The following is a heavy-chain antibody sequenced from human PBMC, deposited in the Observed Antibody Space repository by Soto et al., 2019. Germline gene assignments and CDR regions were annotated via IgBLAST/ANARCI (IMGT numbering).Heavy chain of an antibody. Sequence: QVQLVQSGAEVKKPGSSVKVSCKTSGGTFRTSAISWVRQAPGQGLEWMGGIMPVFPTADYAQKFQGRVTSTAAESTSTAYMELSSLRSEDTAVYYCARDKDRQQLGGNYYYIMDVWGQGTTVTVSS. D-gene: IGHD3-3*02. CDR3: ARDKDRQQLGGNYYYIMDV. J-gene: IGHJ6*01. CDR2: IMPVFPTA. V-gene: IGHV1-69*12. CDR1: GGTFRTSA.